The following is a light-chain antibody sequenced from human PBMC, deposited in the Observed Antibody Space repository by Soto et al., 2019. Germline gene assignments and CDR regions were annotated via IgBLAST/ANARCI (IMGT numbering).Light chain of an antibody. CDR2: AAS. J-gene: IGKJ4*01. Sequence: IRGTHSQIAISACTGSRYTTACGASQGISSYLAWYQQKPGQVPNLLIYAASTLQSGVPSRFTGSGSETDFTLTISSLQPEDFGTYYCQQSHTSPVTFGGGTKVDIK. CDR1: QGISSY. CDR3: QQSHTSPVT. V-gene: IGKV1-8*01.